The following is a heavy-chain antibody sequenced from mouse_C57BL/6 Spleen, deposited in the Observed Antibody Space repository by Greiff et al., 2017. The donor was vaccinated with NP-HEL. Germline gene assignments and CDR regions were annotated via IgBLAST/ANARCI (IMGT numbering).Heavy chain of an antibody. Sequence: QVQLKQSGAELVMPGASVKLSCKASGYTFTSYWMHWVKQRPGQGLEWIGEIDPSDSYTNYNQKFKGKSTLTVDKSSSTAYMQLSSLTSEDSAVYYCARDWDERLAYWGQGTLVTVSA. J-gene: IGHJ3*01. D-gene: IGHD4-1*01. CDR3: ARDWDERLAY. CDR1: GYTFTSYW. CDR2: IDPSDSYT. V-gene: IGHV1-69*01.